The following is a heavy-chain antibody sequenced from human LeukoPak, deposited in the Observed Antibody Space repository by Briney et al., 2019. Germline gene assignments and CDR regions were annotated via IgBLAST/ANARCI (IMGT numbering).Heavy chain of an antibody. CDR2: ISAYNGNT. CDR3: ARQCTYYDILTGYCNGYYYMDV. D-gene: IGHD3-9*01. Sequence: ASVKVSCKASGYTFTSYGISWVRQAPGQGLEWMGWISAYNGNTNYAQKLQGRVTMTTDTSTSTAYMELRSLRSDDTAVYYCARQCTYYDILTGYCNGYYYMDVWGNGTTVTASS. CDR1: GYTFTSYG. J-gene: IGHJ6*03. V-gene: IGHV1-18*01.